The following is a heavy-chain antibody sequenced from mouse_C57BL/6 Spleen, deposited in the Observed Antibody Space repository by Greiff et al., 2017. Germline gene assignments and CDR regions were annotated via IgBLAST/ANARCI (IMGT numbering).Heavy chain of an antibody. V-gene: IGHV14-1*01. CDR3: TTFDDYDEGWFAY. J-gene: IGHJ3*01. D-gene: IGHD2-4*01. Sequence: VQLQQSGAELVRPGASVKLSCTASGFNIKDYYMHWVKQRPEQDLEWIGRIDPEDGDTEYAPKFQGKATMTADTSSNTAYLQLSSLTSEDTAVYYCTTFDDYDEGWFAYWGQGTLVTVSA. CDR2: IDPEDGDT. CDR1: GFNIKDYY.